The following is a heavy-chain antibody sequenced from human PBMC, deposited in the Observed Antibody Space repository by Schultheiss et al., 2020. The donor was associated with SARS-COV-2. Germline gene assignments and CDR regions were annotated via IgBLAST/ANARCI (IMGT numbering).Heavy chain of an antibody. D-gene: IGHD4-17*01. J-gene: IGHJ6*02. V-gene: IGHV1-46*01. Sequence: ASVKVSCKVSGYTLTELSMHWVRQAPGQGLEWMGIINPSGGSTSYAQKFQGRVTMTRDTSTSTVYMELSSLRSEDTAVYYCARDWATVTNRPGSYYYGMDVWGQGTTVTVSS. CDR1: GYTLTELS. CDR2: INPSGGST. CDR3: ARDWATVTNRPGSYYYGMDV.